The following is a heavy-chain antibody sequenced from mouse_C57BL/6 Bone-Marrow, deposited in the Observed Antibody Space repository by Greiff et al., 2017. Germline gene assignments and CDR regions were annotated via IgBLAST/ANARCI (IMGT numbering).Heavy chain of an antibody. CDR1: GYTFTSYG. V-gene: IGHV1-81*01. Sequence: QVQLQQSGAELARPGASVKLSCKASGYTFTSYGISWVKQRTGQGLEWIGEIYPRSGNTYYNEKFKGKATLTADKSSSTAYMELHSRTSEDSAVYFCAREDYYGSSGGYFDVWGTGTTVTVSS. J-gene: IGHJ1*03. D-gene: IGHD1-1*01. CDR2: IYPRSGNT. CDR3: AREDYYGSSGGYFDV.